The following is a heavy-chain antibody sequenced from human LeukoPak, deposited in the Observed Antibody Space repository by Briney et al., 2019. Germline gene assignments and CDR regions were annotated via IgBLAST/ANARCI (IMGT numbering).Heavy chain of an antibody. J-gene: IGHJ4*02. CDR2: ISSDGSNE. CDR1: GFAFSDYG. V-gene: IGHV3-30*03. Sequence: PGGSLRLSCAASGFAFSDYGMHWVRQAPGKGLEWVAVISSDGSNEYYADSVRGRSTISRDYSKNTVYMQLRSLRGEDTAVYYCARVGYDWNPFDYWGQGTLVTVSS. D-gene: IGHD1-20*01. CDR3: ARVGYDWNPFDY.